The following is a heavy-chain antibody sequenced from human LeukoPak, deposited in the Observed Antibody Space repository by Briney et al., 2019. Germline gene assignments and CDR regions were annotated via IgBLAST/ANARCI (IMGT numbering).Heavy chain of an antibody. J-gene: IGHJ4*02. Sequence: PGGSVRLSCAASGFTFSSYAMSWVRQAPGKGLEWVSAISGSGGSTYYADSVKGRFTISRDNSKNTLYLQMNSLRAEDTAVYYCAKAPYYDILTGYYQGYYFDYWGQGTLVTVSS. CDR3: AKAPYYDILTGYYQGYYFDY. D-gene: IGHD3-9*01. CDR2: ISGSGGST. V-gene: IGHV3-23*01. CDR1: GFTFSSYA.